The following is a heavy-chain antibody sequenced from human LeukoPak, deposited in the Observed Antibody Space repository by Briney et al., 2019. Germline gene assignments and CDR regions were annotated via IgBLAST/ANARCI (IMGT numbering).Heavy chain of an antibody. CDR1: GYTVTSYD. CDR2: MNPNSANT. J-gene: IGHJ6*02. CDR3: ASLASSSWPLYYYYGMDV. D-gene: IGHD6-13*01. Sequence: ASVKVSCKASGYTVTSYDINWVRQATGQGLEWMGWMNPNSANTGYAQKFQGRVTMTRNTSISTAYMELSSLRSEDTAVYYCASLASSSWPLYYYYGMDVWGQATTVTVSS. V-gene: IGHV1-8*01.